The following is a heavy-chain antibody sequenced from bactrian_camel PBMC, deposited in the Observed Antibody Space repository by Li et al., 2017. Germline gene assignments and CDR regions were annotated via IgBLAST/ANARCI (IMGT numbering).Heavy chain of an antibody. CDR1: GDTTEGLC. Sequence: HVQLVESGGGSVQAGGSLRASCALSGDTTEGLCMGWFRQAPGKGLEWVSTIYDHRTDVDYGDSVKDRFTVSRDDDNNMIYLQMNGLKSEDTALYYCAISGTVNAGKATHPFAFWGRGTQVTVS. J-gene: IGHJ4*01. V-gene: IGHV3-2*01. CDR3: AISGTVNAGKATHPFAF. D-gene: IGHD2*01. CDR2: IYDHRTDV.